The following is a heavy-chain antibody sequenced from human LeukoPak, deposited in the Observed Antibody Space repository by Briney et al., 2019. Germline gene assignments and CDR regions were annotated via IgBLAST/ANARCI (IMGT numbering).Heavy chain of an antibody. J-gene: IGHJ4*02. CDR1: GYTFTGYY. V-gene: IGHV1-2*02. CDR3: AREGVGYYYDSSGYGKDY. CDR2: INPNSGGT. D-gene: IGHD3-22*01. Sequence: ASVKASCKASGYTFTGYYMHWVRQAPGQGLEWMGWINPNSGGTNYAQKFQGRVTMTRDTSISTAYMELSRLRSDDTAVYYCAREGVGYYYDSSGYGKDYRGQGTLVTVSS.